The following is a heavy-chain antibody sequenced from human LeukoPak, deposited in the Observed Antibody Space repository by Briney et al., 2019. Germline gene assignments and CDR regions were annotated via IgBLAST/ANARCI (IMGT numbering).Heavy chain of an antibody. V-gene: IGHV1-24*01. CDR3: ATDLRRYYDSSGYYYVDY. J-gene: IGHJ4*02. Sequence: ASVKVSCKVSGYTLTELSIHWVRQAPGKGLEWMGGFDPEDGETIYAQKFQGRVTMTEDTSTDTAYMELSSLRSADTAVYYCATDLRRYYDSSGYYYVDYWGQGTLVTVSS. CDR1: GYTLTELS. D-gene: IGHD3-22*01. CDR2: FDPEDGET.